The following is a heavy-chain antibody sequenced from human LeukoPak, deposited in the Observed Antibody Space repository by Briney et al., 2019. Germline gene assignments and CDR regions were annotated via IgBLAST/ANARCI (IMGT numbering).Heavy chain of an antibody. CDR2: IYPAYSDH. V-gene: IGHV5-51*01. D-gene: IGHD3-10*01. J-gene: IGHJ3*02. Sequence: GEHLKISCKRSGYSFTSYLIAWVRQMPGKGLEWMGIIYPAYSDHRYSPTFQGQVTISADKSISTAYLQWSSLKASDTAMYYCARMYYGSGSYYNVPPGAFDIWGQGTMVTVSS. CDR1: GYSFTSYL. CDR3: ARMYYGSGSYYNVPPGAFDI.